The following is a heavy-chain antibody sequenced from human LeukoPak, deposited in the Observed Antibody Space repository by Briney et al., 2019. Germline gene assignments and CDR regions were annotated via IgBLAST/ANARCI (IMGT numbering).Heavy chain of an antibody. J-gene: IGHJ3*02. CDR3: ARGLTYYDYVYDI. CDR2: IYYSGST. CDR1: GGSISSYY. Sequence: SETLSLTCTVSGGSISSYYWSWIRQPPGKGLEWIGYIYYSGSTNYNPSLKSRVTMSVDTSKNQFSLKLSSVTAADTAVYYCARGLTYYDYVYDIWGQGTMVTVSS. V-gene: IGHV4-59*12. D-gene: IGHD3-16*01.